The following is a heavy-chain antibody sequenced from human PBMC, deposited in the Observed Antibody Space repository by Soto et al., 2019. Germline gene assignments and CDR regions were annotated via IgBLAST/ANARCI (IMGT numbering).Heavy chain of an antibody. Sequence: QVQLQESGPGLVRPSETLSLTCTVSGCSISNSYWSWIRQSPGKGLEWIGYIYSSGITNYNHSLKSRVTKSLDTSTYHYSLKLSSLIAAETAVYYGARHRPPFFYGSGPWDVWGQGTTVTVSS. J-gene: IGHJ6*01. CDR2: IYSSGIT. V-gene: IGHV4-59*08. CDR3: ARHRPPFFYGSGPWDV. CDR1: GCSISNSY. D-gene: IGHD3-10*01.